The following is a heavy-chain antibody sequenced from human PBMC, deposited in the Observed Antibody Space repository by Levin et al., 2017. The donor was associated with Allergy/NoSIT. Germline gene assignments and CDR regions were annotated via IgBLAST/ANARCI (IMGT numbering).Heavy chain of an antibody. D-gene: IGHD6-13*01. V-gene: IGHV3-33*06. CDR2: IWYDGNNK. CDR1: GFSFSNYG. CDR3: AKTGVRAAAGPTPYYFDY. J-gene: IGHJ4*02. Sequence: PGGSLRLSCAASGFSFSNYGMHWVRQAPGKGLEWVAVIWYDGNNKYYADSVKGRFTISRDNSKNTLYLQMDSLRAEDTAVYYCAKTGVRAAAGPTPYYFDYWGQGTLVTVSS.